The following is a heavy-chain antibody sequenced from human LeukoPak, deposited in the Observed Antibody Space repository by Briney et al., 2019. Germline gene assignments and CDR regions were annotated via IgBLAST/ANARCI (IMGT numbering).Heavy chain of an antibody. CDR3: AREYRELYYFDY. CDR1: GGTFSSYA. CDR2: ITPIFGTA. J-gene: IGHJ4*02. Sequence: SVKVSCKASGGTFSSYAISWVRQAPGQGLEWMGGITPIFGTANYAQKFQGRVTITADESTSTAYMELSSLRSEDTAVYYCAREYRELYYFDYWGQGTLVTVSS. V-gene: IGHV1-69*13. D-gene: IGHD1-14*01.